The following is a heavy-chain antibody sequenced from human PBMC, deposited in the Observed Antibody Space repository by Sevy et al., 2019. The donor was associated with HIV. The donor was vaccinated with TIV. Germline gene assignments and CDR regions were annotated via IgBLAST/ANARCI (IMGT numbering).Heavy chain of an antibody. CDR2: LYSTGAT. Sequence: SETLSLTCTISGGSISSSSYYWGWIRQPPGKGLEWMGSLYSTGATSYNPSLESRVTVSADTSRNRFYLKLDSVSAADTAVYYCATPLLSGWYEGTGGYFDLWGRGTLVTVSS. CDR3: ATPLLSGWYEGTGGYFDL. CDR1: GGSISSSSYY. D-gene: IGHD6-19*01. V-gene: IGHV4-39*01. J-gene: IGHJ2*01.